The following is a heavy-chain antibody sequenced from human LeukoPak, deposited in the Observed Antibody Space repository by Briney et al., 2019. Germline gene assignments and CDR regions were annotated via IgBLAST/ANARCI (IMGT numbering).Heavy chain of an antibody. D-gene: IGHD3-22*01. CDR2: IWYDGSNK. CDR1: GFTFSSYG. Sequence: PGGSLRLSCAASGFTFSSYGMHWVRQAPGKGLEWVAVIWYDGSNKYYADSAKGRFTISRDNSKNTLYLQMNSLRAEDTAVYYCARRDYYGSSGYPIDYWGQGTLVTVSS. CDR3: ARRDYYGSSGYPIDY. V-gene: IGHV3-33*01. J-gene: IGHJ4*02.